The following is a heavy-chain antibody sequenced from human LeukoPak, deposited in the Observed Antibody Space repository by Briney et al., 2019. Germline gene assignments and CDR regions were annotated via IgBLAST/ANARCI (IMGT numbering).Heavy chain of an antibody. CDR3: ARAKGVRGVIYY. CDR2: ISSSGSTI. D-gene: IGHD3-10*01. J-gene: IGHJ4*02. V-gene: IGHV3-48*03. Sequence: PGGSLRLSCAASGFTFSSYEMNWVRQAPGKGLEWVSYISSSGSTIYYADSVKGRFTIPRDNAKNSLYLQMNSLRAEDTAVYYCARAKGVRGVIYYWGQGTLVTVSS. CDR1: GFTFSSYE.